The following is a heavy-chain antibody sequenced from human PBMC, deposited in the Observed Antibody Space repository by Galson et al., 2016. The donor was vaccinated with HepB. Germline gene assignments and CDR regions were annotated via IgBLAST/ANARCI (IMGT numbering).Heavy chain of an antibody. Sequence: SLRLSCAASGFTFSSYGMHWVRQAPGKGLEWVAVISYDGSNKYYADSVKGRFTMSRDNSKNTLYLQMHSLRAEDTAVYYCVTEAGKRTFDYWGQGTLVTVSS. J-gene: IGHJ4*02. V-gene: IGHV3-30*03. CDR1: GFTFSSYG. CDR2: ISYDGSNK. D-gene: IGHD1-1*01. CDR3: VTEAGKRTFDY.